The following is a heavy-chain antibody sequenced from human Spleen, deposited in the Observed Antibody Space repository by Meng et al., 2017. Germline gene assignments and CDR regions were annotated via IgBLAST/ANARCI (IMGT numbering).Heavy chain of an antibody. J-gene: IGHJ4*02. Sequence: GESLKISCAASGFTLSGYTMSWVRQAPGKGLEWVSAISASDDSSGNRTYYADSVKGRFTISRDNSKNTQYVQMNSLRDEDTAEYYCARDESDSSGYYWDYWGQGTLVTVSS. CDR1: GFTLSGYT. D-gene: IGHD3-22*01. CDR3: ARDESDSSGYYWDY. CDR2: ISASDDSSGNRT. V-gene: IGHV3-23*01.